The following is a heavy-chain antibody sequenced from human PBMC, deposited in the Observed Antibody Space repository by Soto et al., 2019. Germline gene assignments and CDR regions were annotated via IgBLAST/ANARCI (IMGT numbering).Heavy chain of an antibody. CDR1: GYTFTSYG. J-gene: IGHJ6*02. D-gene: IGHD6-6*01. V-gene: IGHV1-18*01. CDR2: ISAYNGNT. Sequence: ASVKVSCKASGYTFTSYGISWVRQAPGQGLEWMGRISAYNGNTNYAQKLQGRVTMTTDTSTSTAYMELRSLRSDDTAVYYCARGGLAAWGSSPGMDVWGQGTTVTVSS. CDR3: ARGGLAAWGSSPGMDV.